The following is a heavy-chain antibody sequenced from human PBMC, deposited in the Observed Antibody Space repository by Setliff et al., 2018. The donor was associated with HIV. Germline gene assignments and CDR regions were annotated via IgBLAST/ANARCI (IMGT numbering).Heavy chain of an antibody. Sequence: SETLSLTCAVSGYSISSGYYWGWIRQPPGKGLEWIGSIYHSGSTYYNPSLKSRVTISVDTSKTQFSLKLSSVTAADTAVYYCARRYNRQYGMDVWGQGTTVTVSS. CDR2: IYHSGST. J-gene: IGHJ6*02. D-gene: IGHD1-20*01. CDR1: GYSISSGYY. CDR3: ARRYNRQYGMDV. V-gene: IGHV4-38-2*01.